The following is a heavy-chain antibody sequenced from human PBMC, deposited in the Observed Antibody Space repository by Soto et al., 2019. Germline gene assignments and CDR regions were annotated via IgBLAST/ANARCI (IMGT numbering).Heavy chain of an antibody. V-gene: IGHV3-30-3*01. CDR1: GFTFSSYA. CDR3: ARDPYYDSSGYYSVTGLLDY. Sequence: QVQLVESGGGVVQPGRSLRLSCAASGFTFSSYAMHWVRQAPGKGLEWVAVISYDGSNKYYADSVKGRFTISRDNSKNTLYLQMNSLRAEDTAVYDCARDPYYDSSGYYSVTGLLDYWGQGTLVTVSS. CDR2: ISYDGSNK. D-gene: IGHD3-22*01. J-gene: IGHJ4*02.